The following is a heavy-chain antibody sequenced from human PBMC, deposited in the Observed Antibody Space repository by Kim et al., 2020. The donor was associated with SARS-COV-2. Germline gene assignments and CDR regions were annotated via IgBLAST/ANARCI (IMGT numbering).Heavy chain of an antibody. CDR1: GFTFSSYA. V-gene: IGHV3-23*01. CDR2: ISGSGGST. Sequence: GGSLRLSCAASGFTFSSYAMSWVRQAPGKGLEWVSAISGSGGSTYYADSVKGRFTISRDNSKNTLYLQMNSLRAEDTAVYYCAKDRRYCSSTSCYTPFDYWGQGTLVTVSS. J-gene: IGHJ4*02. D-gene: IGHD2-2*02. CDR3: AKDRRYCSSTSCYTPFDY.